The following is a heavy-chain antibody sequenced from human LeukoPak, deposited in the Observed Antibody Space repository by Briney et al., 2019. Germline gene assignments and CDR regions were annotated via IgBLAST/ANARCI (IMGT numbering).Heavy chain of an antibody. V-gene: IGHV1-8*01. CDR3: AREKYSSPGSDY. CDR2: MNPNSGNT. J-gene: IGHJ4*02. CDR1: GYTFTSYD. Sequence: GASVKVSCKASGYTFTSYDINWVRQATGQGLEWMGWMNPNSGNTGYAQKFQGRVTMTRNTSISTAYMELSSLRSEDTVVYYCAREKYSSPGSDYWGQGTLVTVSS. D-gene: IGHD6-6*01.